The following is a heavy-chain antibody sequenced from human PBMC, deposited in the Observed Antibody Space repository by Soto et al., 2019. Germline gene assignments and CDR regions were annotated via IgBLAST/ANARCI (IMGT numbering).Heavy chain of an antibody. CDR2: LNPDTGNT. Sequence: QVQLVQSGAELKKPGASVNISCTASGFTFSDNLINWVRQVPGQGLDWMGWLNPDTGNTRYSETFQGRVTISRHSSASIAYLELSGLENEDTALYFCARDIQSVGPRANDAFDGWGQGTMISVSS. V-gene: IGHV1-3*01. CDR3: ARDIQSVGPRANDAFDG. J-gene: IGHJ3*01. CDR1: GFTFSDNL. D-gene: IGHD5-18*01.